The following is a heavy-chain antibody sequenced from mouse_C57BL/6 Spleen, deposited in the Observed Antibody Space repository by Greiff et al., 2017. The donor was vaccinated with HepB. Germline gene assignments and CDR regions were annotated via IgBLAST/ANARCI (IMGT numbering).Heavy chain of an antibody. CDR1: GYTFTSYW. V-gene: IGHV1-52*01. CDR3: ARSGKDWYFDV. D-gene: IGHD1-1*01. Sequence: GAELVRPGSSVKLSCKASGYTFTSYWMHWVKQRPIQGLEWIGNIDPSDSETHYNQKFKDKATLTVDKSSSTAYMQLSSLTSEDSAVYYCARSGKDWYFDVWGTGTTVTVSS. CDR2: IDPSDSET. J-gene: IGHJ1*03.